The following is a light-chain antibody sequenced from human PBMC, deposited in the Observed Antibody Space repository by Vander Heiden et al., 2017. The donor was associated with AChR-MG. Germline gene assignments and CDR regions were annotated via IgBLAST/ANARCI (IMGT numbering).Light chain of an antibody. CDR3: QQYNSYSYT. V-gene: IGKV1-5*01. J-gene: IGKJ2*01. CDR1: QSISSW. CDR2: DAS. Sequence: DIQMTHSPSTLSASLGDRVTITCRASQSISSWLAWFQQRPGKAPKLLIYDASSLQSGVPSRFSGSGSGTEFTLTISSLQPDDFATYYCQQYNSYSYTFGQGTMLEIK.